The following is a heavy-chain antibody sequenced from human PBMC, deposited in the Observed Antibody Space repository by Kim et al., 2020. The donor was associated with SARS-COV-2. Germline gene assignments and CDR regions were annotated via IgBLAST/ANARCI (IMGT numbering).Heavy chain of an antibody. V-gene: IGHV4-39*07. D-gene: IGHD3-22*01. CDR3: ASAFRYSASDTISYF. Sequence: LSLSCTVSGDSISSGYYFWGWIRQPPGQGLDWIGSKHYAGRTYYNPSLESRVTVSVDTSKNQFSLTLPSLTAAATAASFCASAFRYSASDTISYF. CDR2: KHYAGRT. J-gene: IGHJ4*01. CDR1: GDSISSGYYF.